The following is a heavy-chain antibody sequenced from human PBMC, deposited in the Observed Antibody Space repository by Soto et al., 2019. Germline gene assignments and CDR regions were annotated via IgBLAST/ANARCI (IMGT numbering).Heavy chain of an antibody. Sequence: QVQLVQSEAEVKKPGASVKVSCKASGYTFTSYGISWVRQAPGQGLEWMGWISAYNGNTDYAQKVQGRVTMTTDTSTSTIYMERRSLRSDDTAVYYCARVRAELGYCSGARCLPYQYGMDVWGQGTTVTVSS. CDR1: GYTFTSYG. CDR2: ISAYNGNT. CDR3: ARVRAELGYCSGARCLPYQYGMDV. D-gene: IGHD2-15*01. V-gene: IGHV1-18*01. J-gene: IGHJ6*02.